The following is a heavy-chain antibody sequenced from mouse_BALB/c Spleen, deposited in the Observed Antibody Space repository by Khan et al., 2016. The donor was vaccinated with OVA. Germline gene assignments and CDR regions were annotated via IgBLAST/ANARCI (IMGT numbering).Heavy chain of an antibody. CDR3: ARHARTTHFDY. CDR2: IWSDGST. Sequence: QVQLKESGPGLVAPSQSLSITCTISGFSLTTYGIHWVRQPPGKGLEWLVVIWSDGSTTYNSALKSRLSISKDNSKSQVFLKMNSRQTGDTASYYWARHARTTHFDYWGQGTTLTVSS. CDR1: GFSLTTYG. V-gene: IGHV2-6-1*01. D-gene: IGHD1-1*01. J-gene: IGHJ2*01.